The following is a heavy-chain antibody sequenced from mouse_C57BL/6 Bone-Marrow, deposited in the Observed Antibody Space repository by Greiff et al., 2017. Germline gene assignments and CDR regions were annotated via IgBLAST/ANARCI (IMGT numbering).Heavy chain of an antibody. CDR2: IDPSVSYT. D-gene: IGHD2-3*01. CDR3: AKDGYYPPWFAY. V-gene: IGHV1-69*01. CDR1: GYTFTSYW. J-gene: IGHJ3*01. Sequence: VQLQQPGAELVMPGASVKLSCKASGYTFTSYWMHWVKQRTGQGLEWIGEIDPSVSYTNYNQKFKGKSTLTVDKSSSTAYMQLSSLTSEYSAVYYCAKDGYYPPWFAYWGQGTLVTVSS.